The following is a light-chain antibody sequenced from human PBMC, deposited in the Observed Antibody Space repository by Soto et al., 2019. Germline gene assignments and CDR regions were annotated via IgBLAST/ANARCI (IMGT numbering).Light chain of an antibody. Sequence: DIQMTQFPSTLSASVGDRVTITCRASQSIDTWLAWHQQKPGQAPKLLISKASSLESGVPSRFSGSGSGTEFTLTISSLQPDDSETYYCQQSYSTPYTFGQGTKVDIK. CDR1: QSIDTW. CDR3: QQSYSTPYT. CDR2: KAS. J-gene: IGKJ2*01. V-gene: IGKV1-5*03.